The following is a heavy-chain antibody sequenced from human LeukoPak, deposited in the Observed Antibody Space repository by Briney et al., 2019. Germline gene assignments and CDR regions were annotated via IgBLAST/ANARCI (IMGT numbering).Heavy chain of an antibody. D-gene: IGHD4-23*01. CDR3: ARGGNSGAFDI. Sequence: PSETLSLTCTVSGGSISSYYWSWIRQPAGKGLEWIGRIYTSGSTNYTPSLKSRVTTSVDTSKNQFSLELSSVTAADTAVYYCARGGNSGAFDIWGQGTMVTVSS. V-gene: IGHV4-4*07. J-gene: IGHJ3*02. CDR1: GGSISSYY. CDR2: IYTSGST.